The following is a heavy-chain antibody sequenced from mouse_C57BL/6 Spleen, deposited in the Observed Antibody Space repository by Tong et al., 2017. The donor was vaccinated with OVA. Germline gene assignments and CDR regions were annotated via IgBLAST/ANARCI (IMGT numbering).Heavy chain of an antibody. Sequence: EVQLQESGPELVKPGASVKISCKASGYTFTDYYMNWVKQSHGKSLEWIGDINPNNGGTSYNQKFKSKATLTVDKPSSTAYMQLSSLTSEDSAVYYCARGGIYYDYDDYAMDYWGQGTSVTVSS. CDR2: INPNNGGT. J-gene: IGHJ4*01. V-gene: IGHV1-26*01. CDR1: GYTFTDYY. CDR3: ARGGIYYDYDDYAMDY. D-gene: IGHD2-4*01.